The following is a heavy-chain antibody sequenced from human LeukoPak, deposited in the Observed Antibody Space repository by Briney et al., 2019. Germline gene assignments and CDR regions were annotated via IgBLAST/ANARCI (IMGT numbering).Heavy chain of an antibody. CDR2: IYSGGST. Sequence: PGGSLRLSCAASGFTFSSYSMNWVRQAPGKGLEWVSVIYSGGSTYYADSVKGRFTISRDNSKNTLYLQMNSLRAEDTAVYYCAREVAGTWDYFDYWGQGTLVTVSS. CDR1: GFTFSSYS. J-gene: IGHJ4*02. D-gene: IGHD6-19*01. V-gene: IGHV3-53*01. CDR3: AREVAGTWDYFDY.